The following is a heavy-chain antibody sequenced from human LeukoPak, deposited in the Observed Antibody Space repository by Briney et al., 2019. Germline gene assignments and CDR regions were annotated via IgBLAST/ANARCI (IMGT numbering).Heavy chain of an antibody. CDR3: ARDRGYSSSWSHTNYFDY. D-gene: IGHD6-13*01. CDR2: IKQDGSEK. V-gene: IGHV3-7*03. CDR1: GFTFSSYW. Sequence: GGSLRLSCAASGFTFSSYWMSWVRQAPGKRLEWVANIKQDGSEKYYVDSVKGRFTISRDNAKNSLYLQMNSLRAEDTAVYYCARDRGYSSSWSHTNYFDYWGQGTLVTVSS. J-gene: IGHJ4*02.